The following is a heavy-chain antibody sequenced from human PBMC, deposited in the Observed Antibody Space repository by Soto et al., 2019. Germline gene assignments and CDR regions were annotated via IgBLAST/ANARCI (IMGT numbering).Heavy chain of an antibody. J-gene: IGHJ6*02. D-gene: IGHD3-3*01. CDR1: GFPFSSYA. CDR2: ISGSGSST. V-gene: IGHV3-23*01. CDR3: ARGRGRKVFGVFGYYYGMDV. Sequence: GGSLRLSCAASGFPFSSYAMTWVRQAPGKGLEWVSSISGSGSSTYSADSVKGRFTVSRDNSKNTQYLQMDSLRVEDTAVYYCARGRGRKVFGVFGYYYGMDVWGQGTTVTVSS.